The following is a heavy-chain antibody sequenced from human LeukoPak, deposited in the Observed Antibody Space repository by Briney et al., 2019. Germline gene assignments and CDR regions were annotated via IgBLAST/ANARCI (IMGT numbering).Heavy chain of an antibody. CDR2: IYYSGST. D-gene: IGHD3-22*01. V-gene: IGHV4-59*01. J-gene: IGHJ4*02. Sequence: PSEPLSLTCTVSGDSISSYYWSWIRQPPGKGLEWVGYIYYSGSTNYNPSLKSRVTISVDTSKNQFSLKLSSVTAADTAVYYCARTLYYYDSSGYSPYFDYWGQGTLVTVSS. CDR1: GDSISSYY. CDR3: ARTLYYYDSSGYSPYFDY.